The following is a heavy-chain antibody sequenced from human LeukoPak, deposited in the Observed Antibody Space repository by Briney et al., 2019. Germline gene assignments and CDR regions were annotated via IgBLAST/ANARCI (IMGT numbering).Heavy chain of an antibody. CDR2: IGDDGSTT. CDR1: GFTFSRYW. Sequence: GGSLRLSCAASGFTFSRYWMHWVRQAPGRGLVWVSRIGDDGSTTAYADSVKGRFTISRDNAKNTLYLQMNSLRAEDTAVYYCARASRGNWFDPWGQGTLVTVSS. CDR3: ARASRGNWFDP. V-gene: IGHV3-74*01. J-gene: IGHJ5*02. D-gene: IGHD3-10*01.